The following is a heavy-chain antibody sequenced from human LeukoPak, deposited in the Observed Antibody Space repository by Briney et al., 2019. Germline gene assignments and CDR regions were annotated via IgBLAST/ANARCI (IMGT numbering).Heavy chain of an antibody. J-gene: IGHJ6*03. V-gene: IGHV3-33*06. CDR1: GFTFSSYG. CDR3: AKENYGDYVAHYYYYYMDV. Sequence: GGSLRLSCAASGFTFSSYGVHWVRQAPGKGLEWVAVIWYDGSNKYYADSVKGRFTISRDNSKNTLYLQMNSLRAEDTAVYYCAKENYGDYVAHYYYYYMDVWGKGTTVTVSS. D-gene: IGHD4-17*01. CDR2: IWYDGSNK.